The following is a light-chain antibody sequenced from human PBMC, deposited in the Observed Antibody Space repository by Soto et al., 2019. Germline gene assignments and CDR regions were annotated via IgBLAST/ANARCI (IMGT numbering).Light chain of an antibody. CDR2: DVS. V-gene: IGLV2-14*01. CDR3: SSYTSSSTYV. CDR1: SSDVCGYNY. J-gene: IGLJ1*01. Sequence: QSALTQPASVSGSPGQSITISCTGTSSDVCGYNYVSWYQQHPGKAPKLMIYDVSNRPLGVSNRFSGSKSGNTASLTISGLQAEDEADYYCSSYTSSSTYVFGTGTKVTVL.